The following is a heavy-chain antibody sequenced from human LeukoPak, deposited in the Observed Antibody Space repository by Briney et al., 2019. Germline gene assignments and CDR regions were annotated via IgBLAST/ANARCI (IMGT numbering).Heavy chain of an antibody. CDR3: ARDNSVGDDAWWFDP. V-gene: IGHV1-46*01. Sequence: ASVKVSCKASGYTFTSYYMHWVRQAPGQGLEWMGLINPTGGSTGYAQKFQGRVTMTRDMSTSTDYLELSSLRSEDTAIYYCARDNSVGDDAWWFDPWGQGTLVTVSS. CDR1: GYTFTSYY. J-gene: IGHJ5*02. CDR2: INPTGGST. D-gene: IGHD1-26*01.